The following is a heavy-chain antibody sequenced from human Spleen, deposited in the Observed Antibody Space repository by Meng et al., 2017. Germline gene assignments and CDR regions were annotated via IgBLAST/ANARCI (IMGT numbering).Heavy chain of an antibody. CDR2: INEDGSEK. V-gene: IGHV3-7*01. CDR3: ATDRANLFDY. J-gene: IGHJ4*02. Sequence: GGSLRLSCAVSGFTFRSYWMSWVRQAPGKGLEWVANINEDGSEKYYVDSVRGRFTISRDNARNSLYLQMNGLRAEDTAVYYCATDRANLFDYWGQGTLVTVSS. CDR1: GFTFRSYW.